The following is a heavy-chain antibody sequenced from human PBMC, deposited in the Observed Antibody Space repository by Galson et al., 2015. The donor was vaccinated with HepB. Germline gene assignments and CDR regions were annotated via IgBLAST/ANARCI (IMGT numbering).Heavy chain of an antibody. CDR3: QISYYYYYYMDV. CDR2: MNPNSGNT. D-gene: IGHD3-3*01. Sequence: SVKVSCKASGYTFTSYDINWVRQATGQGLEWMGWMNPNSGNTGYAQKFQGRVTMTRNTSISTAYMELSSLRSEDTAVYYCQISYYYYYYMDVWGKGTTVTVSS. CDR1: GYTFTSYD. J-gene: IGHJ6*03. V-gene: IGHV1-8*01.